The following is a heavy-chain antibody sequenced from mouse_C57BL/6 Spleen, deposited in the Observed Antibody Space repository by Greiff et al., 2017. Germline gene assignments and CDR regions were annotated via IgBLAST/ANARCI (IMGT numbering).Heavy chain of an antibody. CDR1: GYSITSGYY. D-gene: IGHD1-1*01. V-gene: IGHV3-6*01. J-gene: IGHJ3*01. CDR2: ISYDGSN. CDR3: ARDGVGYGSSYWFAY. Sequence: DVKLVESGPGLVKPSQSLSLTCSVTGYSITSGYYWNWIRQFPGNKLEWMGYISYDGSNNYNPSLKNRISITRDTSKNQFFLKLNSVTTEDTATYYCARDGVGYGSSYWFAYWGQGTLVTVSA.